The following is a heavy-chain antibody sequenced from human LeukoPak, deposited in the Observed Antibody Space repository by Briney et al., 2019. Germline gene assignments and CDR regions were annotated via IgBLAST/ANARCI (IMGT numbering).Heavy chain of an antibody. CDR1: GGSINSYY. J-gene: IGHJ3*02. D-gene: IGHD6-19*01. Sequence: PSETLSLXCTVSGGSINSYYWSWIRQPPGKVLEWIGYIYYSGSTNYNPSLKSRVTISVDTSKNQFSLKLSSVTAADTAVYYCAIRLYSSGWYPFDAFDIWGQGTMVTVSS. V-gene: IGHV4-59*01. CDR2: IYYSGST. CDR3: AIRLYSSGWYPFDAFDI.